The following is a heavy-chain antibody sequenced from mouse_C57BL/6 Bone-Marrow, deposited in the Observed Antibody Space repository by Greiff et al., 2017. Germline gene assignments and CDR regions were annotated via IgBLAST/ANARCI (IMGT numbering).Heavy chain of an antibody. D-gene: IGHD2-3*01. CDR2: FYPGSGSI. V-gene: IGHV1-62-2*01. CDR1: GYTFTEYT. Sequence: LQESGAELVKPGASVKLSCKASGYTFTEYTIHWVKQRPGQGLEWIGWFYPGSGSIKYNEKFKDKATLTADKSSSTVYMGLSRLTSEDSAVYFCAGHGYDGYPAWFAYWGQGTLVTVSA. J-gene: IGHJ3*01. CDR3: AGHGYDGYPAWFAY.